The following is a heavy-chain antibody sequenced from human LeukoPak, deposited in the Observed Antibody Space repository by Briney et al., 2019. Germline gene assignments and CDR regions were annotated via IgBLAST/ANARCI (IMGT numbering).Heavy chain of an antibody. Sequence: GGSLRLSCAASGFTFSTYSMNWVRQAPGKGLEWVSYISYSSSAIYYADSVKGRFTISRDKAKNSLYLQMNSLRDEDTAVYYCARDSYGSSGYYYVSDYWGQGTLVTVSS. CDR3: ARDSYGSSGYYYVSDY. J-gene: IGHJ4*02. V-gene: IGHV3-48*02. CDR1: GFTFSTYS. D-gene: IGHD3-22*01. CDR2: ISYSSSAI.